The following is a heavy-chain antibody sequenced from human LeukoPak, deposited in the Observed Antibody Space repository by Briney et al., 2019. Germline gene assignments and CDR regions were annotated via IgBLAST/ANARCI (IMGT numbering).Heavy chain of an antibody. D-gene: IGHD6-13*01. CDR3: AKSPGGAAAALRGSRFVMDV. J-gene: IGHJ6*03. V-gene: IGHV6-1*01. CDR1: GDSFSSNSAA. Sequence: SQTLSLTCALSGDSFSSNSAAWNWIRQSPSRGLEWLGRTYYRSKLYNDYAVSVKSRITINPDTSKNQFSLQLSSVTAADTAVYYCAKSPGGAAAALRGSRFVMDVWGKGTTVTISS. CDR2: TYYRSKLYN.